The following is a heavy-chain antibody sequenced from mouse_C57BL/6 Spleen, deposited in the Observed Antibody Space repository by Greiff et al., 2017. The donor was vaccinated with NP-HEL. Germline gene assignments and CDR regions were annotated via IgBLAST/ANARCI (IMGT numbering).Heavy chain of an antibody. D-gene: IGHD1-1*01. Sequence: EVKLVESGGGLVKPGGSLKLSCAASGFTFSDYGMHWVRQAPEKGLEWVAYISSGSSTIYYADKVKGRVTISRDNAKNTLFLQMTSLRSEDTAMYYCARDGSSYGYAMDYWGQGTSVTVSS. V-gene: IGHV5-17*01. CDR3: ARDGSSYGYAMDY. J-gene: IGHJ4*01. CDR2: ISSGSSTI. CDR1: GFTFSDYG.